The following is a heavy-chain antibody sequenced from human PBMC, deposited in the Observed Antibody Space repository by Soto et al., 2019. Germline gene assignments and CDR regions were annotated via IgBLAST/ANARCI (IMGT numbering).Heavy chain of an antibody. CDR1: GGTFSSYA. J-gene: IGHJ6*02. D-gene: IGHD1-26*01. V-gene: IGHV1-69*06. Sequence: QVQLVQSGAEVKKPGSSVKVSCKASGGTFSSYAISWVRQAPGQGLEWMGGIVPIFGTANYAQKFQGRVTITADKSTSTAYMELSSLRSEDTAVYYCAREGGFRRPADYYYYYGMDVWGQGTTVTVSS. CDR2: IVPIFGTA. CDR3: AREGGFRRPADYYYYYGMDV.